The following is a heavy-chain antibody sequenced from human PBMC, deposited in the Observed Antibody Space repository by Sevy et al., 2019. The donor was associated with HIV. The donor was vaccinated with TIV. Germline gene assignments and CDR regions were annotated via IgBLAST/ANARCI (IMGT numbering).Heavy chain of an antibody. J-gene: IGHJ5*02. Sequence: SETLSLTCTVSGGSISVYYWSWIRQPPGKELEYIGYVYHTGSTNYNPSLKSRVTISVDTSNNQFSLKLTSVTAADTAVYYCARAPPVRSGDDSLNWFDPLGQGTLVTVSS. V-gene: IGHV4-59*01. CDR3: ARAPPVRSGDDSLNWFDP. CDR2: VYHTGST. CDR1: GGSISVYY. D-gene: IGHD5-12*01.